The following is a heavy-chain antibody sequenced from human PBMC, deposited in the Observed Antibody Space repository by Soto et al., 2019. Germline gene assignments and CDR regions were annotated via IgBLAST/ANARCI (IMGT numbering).Heavy chain of an antibody. CDR2: IYYSGST. Sequence: QVQLQESGPGLVKPSQTLSLTCTVSGGSISSGDYYWSWIRQPPGKGLEWIGYIYYSGSTYYNPSLKGRVTISVDTSKTQFSLKLSSVTAADTAVYYCASQARGPYSSSSLDYWGQGTLVTVSS. CDR1: GGSISSGDYY. CDR3: ASQARGPYSSSSLDY. J-gene: IGHJ4*02. D-gene: IGHD6-6*01. V-gene: IGHV4-30-4*01.